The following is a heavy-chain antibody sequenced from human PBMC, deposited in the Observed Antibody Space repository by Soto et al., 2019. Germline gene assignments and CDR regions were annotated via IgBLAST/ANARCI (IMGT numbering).Heavy chain of an antibody. Sequence: HPVGSLRLSCVASGFSFSSYGMHWVRRAPGKGLEWLAVIWNDGSNKFNADSVRGRFTISRDNSKNTLYLQMNSLRGDDTAVYYCARGWLGFWSGSAQEGYYGMDVWGQGTTVTVSS. CDR1: GFSFSSYG. D-gene: IGHD3-3*01. J-gene: IGHJ6*02. V-gene: IGHV3-33*01. CDR2: IWNDGSNK. CDR3: ARGWLGFWSGSAQEGYYGMDV.